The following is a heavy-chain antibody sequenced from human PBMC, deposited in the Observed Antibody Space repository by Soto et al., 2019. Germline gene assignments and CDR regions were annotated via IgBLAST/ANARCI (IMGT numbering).Heavy chain of an antibody. Sequence: EVQLVESGGGLVQPGGSLRLSCAASGFTFSDHYMDWVRQAPGKGLEWVGRSRNKANSYSTEYAASVKGRFTTSRDESKISLYLRMSSLKTEDTAVYYCARFSGSYTRGLDYWGQGTLVTVSS. V-gene: IGHV3-72*01. CDR3: ARFSGSYTRGLDY. CDR2: SRNKANSYST. CDR1: GFTFSDHY. D-gene: IGHD1-26*01. J-gene: IGHJ4*02.